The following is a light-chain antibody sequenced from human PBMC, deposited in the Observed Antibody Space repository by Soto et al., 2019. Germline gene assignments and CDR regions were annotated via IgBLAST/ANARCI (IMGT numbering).Light chain of an antibody. CDR1: QSVSSSY. Sequence: EIVLTQSPGTLSLSPGERATLSCRASQSVSSSYLAWYQQQPGQAPRLLIYGASSRATGIPDMFSGSGCGTDFTITISILYPEDVAVYYCQQYGSALLTFGGGTKVEIK. CDR2: GAS. J-gene: IGKJ4*01. V-gene: IGKV3-20*01. CDR3: QQYGSALLT.